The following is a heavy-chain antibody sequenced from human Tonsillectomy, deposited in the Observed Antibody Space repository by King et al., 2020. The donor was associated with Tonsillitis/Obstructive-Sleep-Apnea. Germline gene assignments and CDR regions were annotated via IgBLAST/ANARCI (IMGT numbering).Heavy chain of an antibody. CDR1: GGSVSGGSHY. CDR2: IHHTGST. J-gene: IGHJ4*02. Sequence: VQLQESGPGLVKPSETLSLTCTVFGGSVSGGSHYWSWIRQPPGKGLEWIGDIHHTGSTNYSPSLKSRVTISVETSKNQFSLKLASVTAADTAVYFCARVQGGSPFFDSWGQGTLVTVSS. D-gene: IGHD1-26*01. CDR3: ARVQGGSPFFDS. V-gene: IGHV4-61*01.